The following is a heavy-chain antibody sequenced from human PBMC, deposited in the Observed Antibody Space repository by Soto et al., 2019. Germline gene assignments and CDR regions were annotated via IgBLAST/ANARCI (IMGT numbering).Heavy chain of an antibody. Sequence: EVQLVESGGGLVKPGGSLRLSCAASGFTFSSYSMNWVRQAPGKGLEWVSSISSSSSYIYYADSVKGRFTISRDNAKNSLYLQMNSLRAEDTAVYYCARVVVTTDYYYYYGMVVWGQGTTVTVSS. CDR3: ARVVVTTDYYYYYGMVV. CDR2: ISSSSSYI. J-gene: IGHJ6*02. D-gene: IGHD2-21*02. V-gene: IGHV3-21*01. CDR1: GFTFSSYS.